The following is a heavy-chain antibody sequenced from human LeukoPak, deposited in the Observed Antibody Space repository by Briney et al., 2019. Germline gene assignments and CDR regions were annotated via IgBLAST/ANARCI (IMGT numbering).Heavy chain of an antibody. J-gene: IGHJ4*02. CDR2: ISAYNGNT. D-gene: IGHD3-10*01. CDR3: ARSWYYYGSGSTANVDY. CDR1: GYTFTSYG. Sequence: ASVKVSCKASGYTFTSYGISWVRQAPGQGLEWMGWISAYNGNTNYAQKLQGRVTMTTDTSTSTAYMELRSLRSEDTAVYYCARSWYYYGSGSTANVDYWGQGTLVTVSS. V-gene: IGHV1-18*01.